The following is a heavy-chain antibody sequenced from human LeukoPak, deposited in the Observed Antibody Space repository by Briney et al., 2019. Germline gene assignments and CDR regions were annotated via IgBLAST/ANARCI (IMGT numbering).Heavy chain of an antibody. CDR1: GFTFSTYE. V-gene: IGHV3-48*03. D-gene: IGHD4-17*01. CDR3: ARERGDYRAFDV. CDR2: ISSAGTTT. J-gene: IGHJ3*01. Sequence: GGSLRLSCTASGFTFSTYEMNWVRQAPGRGLEWLSYISSAGTTTFHVDSVKGRFTVSRDNAKNSLYLQMNSLRAEDTAVYYCARERGDYRAFDVWGQGTMVTVSS.